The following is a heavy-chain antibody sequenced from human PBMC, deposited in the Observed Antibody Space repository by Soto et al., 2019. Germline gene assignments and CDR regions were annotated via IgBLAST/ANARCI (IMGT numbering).Heavy chain of an antibody. CDR1: EFSLSSSY. J-gene: IGHJ4*02. CDR2: SSFDGTQQ. D-gene: IGHD6-19*01. V-gene: IGHV3-30*18. Sequence: PGGSLRLSWTASEFSLSSSYMHWVRRAPGKGLEWLAVSSFDGTQQFYGDSVKGRFTVSRDNSNNTLYLEMNSLRTEDTAVYYCAKQLRGSGWYPLDSWGQGTPVTVSS. CDR3: AKQLRGSGWYPLDS.